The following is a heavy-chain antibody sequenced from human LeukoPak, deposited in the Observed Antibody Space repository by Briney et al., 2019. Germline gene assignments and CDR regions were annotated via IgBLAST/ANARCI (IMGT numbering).Heavy chain of an antibody. Sequence: GGSLRLSCAASGFTFSSYWMSWVRQAPGKGLEWVANIKQDGSEKYYVDSVKGRFTITRDNAKNSLYLQMNSLRAEDTAVYYCARWVVYYYMDVWGKGTTVTVSS. CDR3: ARWVVYYYMDV. CDR1: GFTFSSYW. J-gene: IGHJ6*03. V-gene: IGHV3-7*01. D-gene: IGHD2-21*01. CDR2: IKQDGSEK.